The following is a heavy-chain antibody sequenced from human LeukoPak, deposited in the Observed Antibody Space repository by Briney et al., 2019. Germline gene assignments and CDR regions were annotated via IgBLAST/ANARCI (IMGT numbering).Heavy chain of an antibody. Sequence: ASVKVSCKASGYTFTGYYMHWVRQAPGQGLEWMGWINPNSGGTNYAQKFQGRVTMTRDTSISTAYMELSRLRSDDTAVYYCARNTDYYYYYMDVWGKGTTVTISS. V-gene: IGHV1-2*02. CDR2: INPNSGGT. CDR3: ARNTDYYYYYMDV. CDR1: GYTFTGYY. J-gene: IGHJ6*03.